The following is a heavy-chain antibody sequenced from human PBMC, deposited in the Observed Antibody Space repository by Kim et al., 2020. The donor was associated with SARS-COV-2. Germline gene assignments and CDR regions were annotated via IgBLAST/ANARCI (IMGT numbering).Heavy chain of an antibody. Sequence: SETLSLTCAVYGGSFSGYYWSWIRQPPGKGLEWIGEINHSGSTNYNPSLKSRVTISVDTSKNQFSLKLSSVTAADTAVYYCARGGAVITFGGVIPRWNWFDPWGQGTLVTVSS. CDR3: ARGGAVITFGGVIPRWNWFDP. J-gene: IGHJ5*02. CDR1: GGSFSGYY. V-gene: IGHV4-34*01. D-gene: IGHD3-16*02. CDR2: INHSGST.